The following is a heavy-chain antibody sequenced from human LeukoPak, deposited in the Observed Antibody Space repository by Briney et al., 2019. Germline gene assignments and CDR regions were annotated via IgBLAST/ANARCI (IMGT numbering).Heavy chain of an antibody. CDR2: ISAYNGNT. J-gene: IGHJ5*02. CDR3: ARDYCSSGSCYSDP. CDR1: GYTFTSYG. Sequence: GASVKVSCKASGYTFTSYGISWVRQAPGQGLEWMGWISAYNGNTNYAQKLQGRVTMTTDTSTSTAYMELRSLRSDDTAVYYCARDYCSSGSCYSDPWGQGTLVTVSS. D-gene: IGHD2-15*01. V-gene: IGHV1-18*01.